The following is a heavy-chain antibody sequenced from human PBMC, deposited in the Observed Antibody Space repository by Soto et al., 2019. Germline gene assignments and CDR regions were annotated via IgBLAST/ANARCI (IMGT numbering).Heavy chain of an antibody. CDR1: GFSISGNW. CDR2: IGQDGNGK. Sequence: EVQLVESGGGLVQPGGSLRLSCVASGFSISGNWMIWVRQAPGRGPEWVANIGQDGNGKNYVDSVKGRFTISRDNANNSLFLQMNSLGVEDTAVYYCARGQGWADYWGEGTLVTVSS. J-gene: IGHJ4*02. V-gene: IGHV3-7*01. CDR3: ARGQGWADY. D-gene: IGHD6-19*01.